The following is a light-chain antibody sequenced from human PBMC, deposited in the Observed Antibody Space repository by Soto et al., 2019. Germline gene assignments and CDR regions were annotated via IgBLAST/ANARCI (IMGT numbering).Light chain of an antibody. CDR2: GAS. J-gene: IGKJ1*01. CDR3: QQYSDWVWT. CDR1: QSVSTR. V-gene: IGKV3-15*01. Sequence: EIVMTQFPATLSMSPGESATLSCRASQSVSTRLAWYQQRPGQAPRLLMYGASTGATGIPGRFSGSGSGTEFTLTISSLQFEDFAVYYCQQYSDWVWTFGQGTKVEIK.